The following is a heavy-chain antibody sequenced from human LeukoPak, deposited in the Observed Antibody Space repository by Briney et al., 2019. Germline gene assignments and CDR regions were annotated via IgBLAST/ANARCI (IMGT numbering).Heavy chain of an antibody. J-gene: IGHJ4*02. V-gene: IGHV3-53*01. CDR1: GFTVSSDY. CDR3: ARGGGLLVAAPLDY. Sequence: GGSLRLSCAASGFTVSSDYMSWVRQAPGKGLEWVSVIYNDGRTYYADSVKGRFTISRDKSKNTLFLQMNSLRAEDTAVYYCARGGGLLVAAPLDYWGQGTLVTVSS. D-gene: IGHD2-15*01. CDR2: IYNDGRT.